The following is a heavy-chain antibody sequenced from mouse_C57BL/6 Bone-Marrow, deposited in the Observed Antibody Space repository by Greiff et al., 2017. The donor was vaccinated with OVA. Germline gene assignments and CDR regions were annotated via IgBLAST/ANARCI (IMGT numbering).Heavy chain of an antibody. D-gene: IGHD1-1*01. CDR2: IDPNSGGT. CDR1: GYTFTSYW. CDR3: ARYYYGSSYVKYFDY. Sequence: VQLQQPGAELVKPGASVNLSCKASGYTFTSYWMHWVKQRPGRGLEWIGRIDPNSGGTKYNEKFKSKATLTVDKPSSTAYMQLSSLTSEDSAVYYGARYYYGSSYVKYFDYWGQGTTLTVSS. V-gene: IGHV1-72*01. J-gene: IGHJ2*01.